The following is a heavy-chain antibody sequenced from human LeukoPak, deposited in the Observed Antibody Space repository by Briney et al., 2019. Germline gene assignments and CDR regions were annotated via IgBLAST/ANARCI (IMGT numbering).Heavy chain of an antibody. D-gene: IGHD6-13*01. CDR1: GGSISSGGYY. CDR2: IYYSGST. J-gene: IGHJ5*02. V-gene: IGHV4-31*03. CDR3: ARDAAAGYNWFDP. Sequence: SETLSLTCTVSGGSISSGGYYWSWIRQHPGKGLEWIGYIYYSGSTYYNPSLKSRVTISVDTSKNQFSLKLSSVTAADTAVYYCARDAAAGYNWFDPWGQGTQVTVSS.